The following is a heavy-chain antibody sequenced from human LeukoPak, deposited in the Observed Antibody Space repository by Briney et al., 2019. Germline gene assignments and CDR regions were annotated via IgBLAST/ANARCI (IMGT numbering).Heavy chain of an antibody. V-gene: IGHV1-18*04. CDR3: ARDLCSGGSCYALVWFDP. CDR2: ISAYNGNT. Sequence: ASVKVSCKASGYTFTSYGISWVRQAPGQGLEWMGWISAYNGNTNYAQKLQGRVTTTTDTSTSTAYMELRSLRSDDTAVYYCARDLCSGGSCYALVWFDPWGQGTLVTVSS. CDR1: GYTFTSYG. J-gene: IGHJ5*02. D-gene: IGHD2-15*01.